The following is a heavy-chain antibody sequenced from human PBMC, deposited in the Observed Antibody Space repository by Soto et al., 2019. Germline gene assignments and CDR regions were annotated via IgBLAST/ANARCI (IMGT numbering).Heavy chain of an antibody. CDR1: GGSISRSSYY. Sequence: QLQLQESGPGLVKPSETLSLTCAVSGGSISRSSYYWGWIRQPPGKGLEWIGSIFYTGITYYNPSLKSRLPISVDTSQTQFALRVSSVTAADTAVYYCARPPTANLDAFDIWGQGTTVTVSS. V-gene: IGHV4-39*01. J-gene: IGHJ3*02. CDR2: IFYTGIT. CDR3: ARPPTANLDAFDI. D-gene: IGHD7-27*01.